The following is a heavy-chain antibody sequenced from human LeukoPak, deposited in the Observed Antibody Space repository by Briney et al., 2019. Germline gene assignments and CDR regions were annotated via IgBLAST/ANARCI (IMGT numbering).Heavy chain of an antibody. J-gene: IGHJ5*02. CDR3: ARDLAFNWNDGGNWFDP. V-gene: IGHV3-7*01. CDR2: IKQDGSEK. D-gene: IGHD1-20*01. Sequence: GGSLRLSCAASGFTFSSYWMSWVRQAPGKGLEGVANIKQDGSEKYYVDSVKGRFTISRDNAKNSLYLQMNSLRAEDTAVYYCARDLAFNWNDGGNWFDPWGQGTLVTVSS. CDR1: GFTFSSYW.